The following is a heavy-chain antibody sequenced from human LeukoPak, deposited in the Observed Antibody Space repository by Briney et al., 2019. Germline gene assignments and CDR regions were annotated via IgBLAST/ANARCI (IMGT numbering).Heavy chain of an antibody. CDR3: AHRQGGSSSWHLSWFDP. Sequence: ESGPTLVNPTQTLTLTCTFSGFSLSTSGVGVGWIRQPPGKALEWLALIYWDDDKRYSPSLKSRLTITKDTSKNQVVLIMTNMDPVDTATYYCAHRQGGSSSWHLSWFDPWGQGTLVTVSS. V-gene: IGHV2-5*02. D-gene: IGHD6-13*01. J-gene: IGHJ5*02. CDR1: GFSLSTSGVG. CDR2: IYWDDDK.